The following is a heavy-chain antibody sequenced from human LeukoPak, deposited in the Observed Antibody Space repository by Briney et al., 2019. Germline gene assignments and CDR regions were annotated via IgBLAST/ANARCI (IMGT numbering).Heavy chain of an antibody. J-gene: IGHJ4*02. CDR2: INPNSGGT. CDR1: GYTFTGYY. V-gene: IGHV1-2*02. CDR3: ARGQQWLVRSFDY. D-gene: IGHD6-19*01. Sequence: VASVKVSCKASGYTFTGYYMHWVRQAPGQGLEWMGWINPNSGGTNYAQKFQGRVTMTRDTSISTAYMELSRLRSDDTAVYYCARGQQWLVRSFDYWGQGTLVTVSS.